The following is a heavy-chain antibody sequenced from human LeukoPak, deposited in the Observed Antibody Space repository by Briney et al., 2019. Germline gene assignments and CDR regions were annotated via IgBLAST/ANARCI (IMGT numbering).Heavy chain of an antibody. CDR1: GSSINNNF. V-gene: IGHV4-59*08. D-gene: IGHD3-16*01. CDR3: ARHRDYDT. J-gene: IGHJ4*01. CDR2: IYSTGSA. Sequence: PSETLSLTCTVSGSSINNNFWTWIRQPPGKGPEWIGHIYSTGSANYNPSLKSRVLTSGDTSKNQISLKLTSVTAADTAVYFCARHRDYDTWGHGTLVTVSS.